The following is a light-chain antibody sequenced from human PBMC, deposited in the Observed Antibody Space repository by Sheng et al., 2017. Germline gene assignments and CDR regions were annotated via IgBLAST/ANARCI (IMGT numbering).Light chain of an antibody. CDR3: GTWDSSLSAVV. CDR1: RSNIGAGYD. Sequence: QSVLTQPPSVSGAPGQRVTISCTGTRSNIGAGYDVHWYQQLPGKAPKLLVHGNHKRPSGIPDRFSGSKSGTSATLGITGLQTGDEADYYCGTWDSSLSAVVFGGGTKLTVL. J-gene: IGLJ2*01. V-gene: IGLV1-40*01. CDR2: GNH.